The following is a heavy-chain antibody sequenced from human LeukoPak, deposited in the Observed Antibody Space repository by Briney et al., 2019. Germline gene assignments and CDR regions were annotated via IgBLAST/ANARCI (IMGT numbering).Heavy chain of an antibody. Sequence: ASVKVSCKASGYTFSSYYVHWVRQAPGQGLEWMGMIIPSDGFTSYAQKFQGRVTMTRDMSTSTVYMELSSLRSDDTAVYYCARVGFGIPLYYFDYWGQGTLVTVSS. D-gene: IGHD2-21*01. V-gene: IGHV1-46*01. CDR3: ARVGFGIPLYYFDY. CDR1: GYTFSSYY. J-gene: IGHJ4*02. CDR2: IIPSDGFT.